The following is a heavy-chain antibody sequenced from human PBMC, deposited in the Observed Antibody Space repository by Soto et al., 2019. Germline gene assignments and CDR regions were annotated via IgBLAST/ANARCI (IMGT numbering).Heavy chain of an antibody. CDR1: GYTFTSYY. CDR3: ARDGAVDTARVNQDYYYYYGMDV. Sequence: ASVKVSCKASGYTFTSYYMHWVRQAPGQGLEWMGIINPSGGSTSYAQKLQGRVTMTRDTSTSTVYMELSSLRSEDTAVYYCARDGAVDTARVNQDYYYYYGMDVWGQGTTVTVSS. D-gene: IGHD5-18*01. J-gene: IGHJ6*02. V-gene: IGHV1-46*01. CDR2: INPSGGST.